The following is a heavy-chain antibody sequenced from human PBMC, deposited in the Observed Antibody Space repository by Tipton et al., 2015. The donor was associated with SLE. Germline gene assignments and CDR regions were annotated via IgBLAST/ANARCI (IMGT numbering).Heavy chain of an antibody. D-gene: IGHD2/OR15-2a*01. V-gene: IGHV4-61*09. Sequence: TLSLTCAVSGDSITDDPYYYNWIRQPAGKGLEWIGQIYTSGNTIYHPSLKSRVTISLDTSKRHFSLNVASVTAADTAVYYCARGRSSTMYGLDIWGQGTAVTVSS. CDR1: GDSITDDPYY. J-gene: IGHJ6*02. CDR2: IYTSGNT. CDR3: ARGRSSTMYGLDI.